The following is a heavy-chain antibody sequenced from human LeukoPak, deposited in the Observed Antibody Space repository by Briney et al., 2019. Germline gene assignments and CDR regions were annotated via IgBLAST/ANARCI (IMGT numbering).Heavy chain of an antibody. V-gene: IGHV3-43*02. CDR1: GFTFDDYA. CDR3: AKDMTDYDSSGYYPRGDAFDI. Sequence: GGSLRLSCTASGFTFDDYAMHWVRQTPGKGLEWVSLISGNGENTYYADSVKGRFTISRDTSENSLYLQMNSLRTEDTALYYCAKDMTDYDSSGYYPRGDAFDIWGQGTMVTVSS. D-gene: IGHD3-22*01. J-gene: IGHJ3*02. CDR2: ISGNGENT.